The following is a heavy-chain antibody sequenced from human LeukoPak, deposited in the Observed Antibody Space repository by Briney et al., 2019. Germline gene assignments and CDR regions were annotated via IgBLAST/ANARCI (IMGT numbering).Heavy chain of an antibody. J-gene: IGHJ4*02. D-gene: IGHD1-26*01. CDR2: ISNSGSAI. CDR1: GFTFGIYE. Sequence: GGSLRLSCSASGFTFGIYEMTWVRQAPGKGLKWISYISNSGSAIYYADSMKGRFTISRDNTKNSLYLEMNSLRGEDTAVYYCARNGGSYPFFDYWGQGALVTVSS. V-gene: IGHV3-48*03. CDR3: ARNGGSYPFFDY.